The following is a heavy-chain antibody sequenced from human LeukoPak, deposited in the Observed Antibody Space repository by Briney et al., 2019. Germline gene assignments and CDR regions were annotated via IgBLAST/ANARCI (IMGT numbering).Heavy chain of an antibody. CDR3: ARVVGATYDAFDI. CDR1: GASISSYY. J-gene: IGHJ3*02. CDR2: IYTSGST. V-gene: IGHV4-4*07. Sequence: SETLSLTCTVSGASISSYYWSCIRQPAGKGLQWIGRIYTSGSTNYNPSLKSRVTMSVDTSKNQFSLKLSSVTAADTAVYYCARVVGATYDAFDIWRQGTMVTVSS. D-gene: IGHD1-26*01.